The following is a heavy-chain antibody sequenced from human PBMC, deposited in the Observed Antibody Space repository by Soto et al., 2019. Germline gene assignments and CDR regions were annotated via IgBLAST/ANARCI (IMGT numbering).Heavy chain of an antibody. CDR1: GGSISSYY. Sequence: QVQLQESGPGLVKPSETLSLTCTVSGGSISSYYWSWIRQPPGKGLEWIGYIYYSGSTNYNPSLKSRGPISVDTSKNQCSLKLSSVTAADTAVYYCARVDEQILRYGMDVWGQGTTVTVSS. D-gene: IGHD2-8*01. CDR2: IYYSGST. CDR3: ARVDEQILRYGMDV. V-gene: IGHV4-59*01. J-gene: IGHJ6*02.